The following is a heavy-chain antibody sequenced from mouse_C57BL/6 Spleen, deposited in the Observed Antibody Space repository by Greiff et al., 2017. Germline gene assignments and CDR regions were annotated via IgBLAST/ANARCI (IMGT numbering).Heavy chain of an antibody. J-gene: IGHJ2*01. CDR3: ARDRDYDGFDY. CDR1: GFTFSSYA. V-gene: IGHV5-4*01. Sequence: EVQLVESGGGLVKPGGSLKLSCAASGFTFSSYAMSWVRQTPEKRLEWVATISDGGSYTYYPDNVKGRFTISRDNAKNNLYLQMSHLKSEDTAMYYCARDRDYDGFDYWGQGTTLTVSS. D-gene: IGHD2-4*01. CDR2: ISDGGSYT.